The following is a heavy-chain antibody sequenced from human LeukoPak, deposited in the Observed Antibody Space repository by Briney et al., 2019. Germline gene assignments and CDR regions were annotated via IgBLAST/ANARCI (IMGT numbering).Heavy chain of an antibody. J-gene: IGHJ6*03. Sequence: GGSLRLSCAASGFTFSIYWMSWVRQAPGKGLEWVANINQDGSQKYYVDSVKGRFTISRDNAKNSLYLQMNSLRAEDTAVYYCARGSGQVTMIVVVIEQYYMDVWGKGTTVTVSS. D-gene: IGHD3-22*01. CDR1: GFTFSIYW. CDR3: ARGSGQVTMIVVVIEQYYMDV. CDR2: INQDGSQK. V-gene: IGHV3-7*01.